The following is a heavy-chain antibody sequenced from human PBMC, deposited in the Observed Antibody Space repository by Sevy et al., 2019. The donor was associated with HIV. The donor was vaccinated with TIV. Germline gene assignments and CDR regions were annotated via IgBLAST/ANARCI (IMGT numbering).Heavy chain of an antibody. Sequence: KQSETLSLTCAISGDSVSSNSAAWNWLRQSPSGGLEWLGSTYYRSKWYNDYAVSVKSRITINPVTSKNQFSLQLNSVTPEATAVYYCATNGVCSSGWQNAFDIWGQGTMVTVSS. D-gene: IGHD6-19*01. J-gene: IGHJ3*02. V-gene: IGHV6-1*01. CDR1: GDSVSSNSAA. CDR2: TYYRSKWYN. CDR3: ATNGVCSSGWQNAFDI.